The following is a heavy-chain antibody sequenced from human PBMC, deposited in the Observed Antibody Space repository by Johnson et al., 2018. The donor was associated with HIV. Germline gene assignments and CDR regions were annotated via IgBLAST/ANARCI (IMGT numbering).Heavy chain of an antibody. V-gene: IGHV3-33*06. Sequence: QVQLVESGGGVVQPGRSLRLSCAASGFTFSSYAMHWVRQAPGKGLEWVALIWYDGSNTYYADSVKGRLTISRDNSKNTLYLQMNSLRAEDTAVYYCAKGSWGRAPYHDAFDIWGQGTMVTVSS. D-gene: IGHD2-2*01. J-gene: IGHJ3*02. CDR1: GFTFSSYA. CDR2: IWYDGSNT. CDR3: AKGSWGRAPYHDAFDI.